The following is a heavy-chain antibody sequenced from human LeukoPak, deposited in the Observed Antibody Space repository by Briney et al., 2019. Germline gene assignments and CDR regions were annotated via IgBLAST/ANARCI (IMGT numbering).Heavy chain of an antibody. CDR2: INHSGHA. CDR1: VESLTVYT. V-gene: IGHV4-34*01. D-gene: IGHD6-13*01. Sequence: PAQTLSLSCTVYVESLTVYTWIWARQSPGKGLEWIGEINHSGHATYTPSLTSRVTISVDPSKNQFSLKLTSVTAADTAVYYCARWGSWPFGYWGQGTLVTVSS. J-gene: IGHJ4*02. CDR3: ARWGSWPFGY.